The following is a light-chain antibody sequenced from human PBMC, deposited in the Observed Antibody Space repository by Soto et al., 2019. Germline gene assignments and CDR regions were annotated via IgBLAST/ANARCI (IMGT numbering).Light chain of an antibody. CDR3: QHYNSYPWT. CDR1: QGVRDD. CDR2: HAS. V-gene: IGKV1-17*01. Sequence: IQMTQSPSSLSASVGDRVTITCRASQGVRDDVGWYQQKPGKAPNLLIYHASNLETGVPSRFSGSAFGTEFTLTISSLQPDDFATYYCQHYNSYPWTFGQGTKWIS. J-gene: IGKJ1*01.